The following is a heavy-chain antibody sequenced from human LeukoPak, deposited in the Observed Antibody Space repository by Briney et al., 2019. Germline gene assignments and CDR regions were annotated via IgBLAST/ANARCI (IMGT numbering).Heavy chain of an antibody. V-gene: IGHV3-7*01. D-gene: IGHD3-10*01. CDR1: GFTFSSYW. CDR2: IKQDGSEK. Sequence: GGSLRLSCAASGFTFSSYWMSWVRQAPGKGLEWVAKIKQDGSEKYYVDSVKGRFTISRDNAKNSLYLQMNSLRAEDTAVYYCARDGGYYYYYMDVWGKGTTVTVSS. J-gene: IGHJ6*03. CDR3: ARDGGYYYYYMDV.